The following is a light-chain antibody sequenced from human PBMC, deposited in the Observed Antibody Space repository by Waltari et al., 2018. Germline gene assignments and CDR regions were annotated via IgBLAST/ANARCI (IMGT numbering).Light chain of an antibody. CDR3: SSYTTGSTRYV. CDR2: DVN. Sequence: QSALTQPASVSGSPGQSITTSCTGTSSDLGAYNFVSCYQKHPGKAPKVMIYDVNNRPSGVSSRFSGSKSGNTASLTISGLQAEDEADYYCSSYTTGSTRYVFGSGTKVTVL. J-gene: IGLJ1*01. V-gene: IGLV2-14*03. CDR1: SSDLGAYNF.